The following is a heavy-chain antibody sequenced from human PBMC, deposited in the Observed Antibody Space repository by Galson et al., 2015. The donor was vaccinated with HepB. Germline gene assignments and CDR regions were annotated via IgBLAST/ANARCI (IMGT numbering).Heavy chain of an antibody. CDR1: GFTFSSYG. D-gene: IGHD2-21*02. CDR2: IWYDGSNK. CDR3: ARSLLADYYYGMDV. Sequence: SLRLSCAASGFTFSSYGMHWVRQAPGKGLEWVAVIWYDGSNKYYADSVKGRFTISRDNSKNTLYLQMNSLRAEDTAVYYCARSLLADYYYGMDVWGQGTTVTVSS. V-gene: IGHV3-33*08. J-gene: IGHJ6*02.